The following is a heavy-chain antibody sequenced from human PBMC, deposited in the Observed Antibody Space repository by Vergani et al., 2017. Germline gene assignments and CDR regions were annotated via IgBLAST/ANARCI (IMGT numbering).Heavy chain of an antibody. V-gene: IGHV4-59*01. CDR2: IHYSGST. D-gene: IGHD3-3*01. CDR3: ARTEAGITIFGVIIYYFDY. Sequence: QVQLQESGPGLVKPSETLSLTCTVSGGSISSYYWSWIRQPPGMGLEWIGYIHYSGSTNYNPSLRSRVTISVDTSKNQFSLKLSSVTAADTAVYYCARTEAGITIFGVIIYYFDYWGQGTLVTVSS. CDR1: GGSISSYY. J-gene: IGHJ4*02.